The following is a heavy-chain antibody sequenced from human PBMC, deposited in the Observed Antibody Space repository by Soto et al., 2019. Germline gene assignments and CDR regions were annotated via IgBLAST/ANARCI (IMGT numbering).Heavy chain of an antibody. V-gene: IGHV4-34*01. Sequence: QVQLQQWGAGLLKPSETLSLTCAVYGGSFSGYYWTWIRQPPGKGLEWIGEINHSGSTNYNPSLKSRVTISVDTSKNQFSLKLSSVTAADSAVYYCARGGEIVVVVSTTCRYFDYWGQGTLVTVSS. CDR2: INHSGST. CDR1: GGSFSGYY. J-gene: IGHJ4*02. CDR3: ARGGEIVVVVSTTCRYFDY. D-gene: IGHD2-15*01.